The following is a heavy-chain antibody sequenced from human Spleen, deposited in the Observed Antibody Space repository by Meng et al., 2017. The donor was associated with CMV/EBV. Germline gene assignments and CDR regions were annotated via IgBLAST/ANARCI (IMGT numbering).Heavy chain of an antibody. D-gene: IGHD3-16*02. J-gene: IGHJ4*02. V-gene: IGHV1-2*06. CDR3: ARAPSPQSYYFDY. CDR2: INPKSGDT. CDR1: GYTFTGYY. Sequence: CKASGYTFTGYYMYWVRQAPGQGLEWMGRINPKSGDTKYAQKFQGRVTMTRDTSINTSYMELSRLRSDDTAVYYCARAPSPQSYYFDYWGQGTLVTVSS.